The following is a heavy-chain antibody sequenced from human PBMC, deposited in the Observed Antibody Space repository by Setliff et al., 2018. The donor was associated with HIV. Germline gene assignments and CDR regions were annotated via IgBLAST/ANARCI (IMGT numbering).Heavy chain of an antibody. V-gene: IGHV4-34*01. J-gene: IGHJ5*02. Sequence: SETLSLTCAVYGGSFSGNYWSWIRQPPGKGLEWIGEINHSGSTNYNPSLKSRLTMSVDTSKNQFSLNLSSVSAADTAVYYCAREKRSGFSSGWTNWFDPWGQGTLVTVSS. D-gene: IGHD6-19*01. CDR2: INHSGST. CDR3: AREKRSGFSSGWTNWFDP. CDR1: GGSFSGNY.